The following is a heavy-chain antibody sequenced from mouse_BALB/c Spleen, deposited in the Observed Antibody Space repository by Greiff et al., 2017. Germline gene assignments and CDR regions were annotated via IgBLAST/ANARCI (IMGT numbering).Heavy chain of an antibody. J-gene: IGHJ4*01. CDR2: INSNGGST. CDR3: ARMDY. V-gene: IGHV5-6-3*01. Sequence: EVKLVESGGGLVQPGGSLKLSCAASGFTFSSYGMSWVRQTPDKRLELVATINSNGGSTYYPESVKGRFTISRDNSKNTLYLQMSSLKSEDTAMYYCARMDYWGKGTSVTVSS. CDR1: GFTFSSYG.